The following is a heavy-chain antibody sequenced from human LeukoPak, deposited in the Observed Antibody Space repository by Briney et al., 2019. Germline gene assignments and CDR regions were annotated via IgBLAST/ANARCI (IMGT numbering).Heavy chain of an antibody. CDR1: GFTFSRYW. V-gene: IGHV3-7*01. J-gene: IGHJ4*02. D-gene: IGHD1-26*01. Sequence: GGSLRLSCEASGFTFSRYWMAWVRQAAGKGLEWVAIIKQEGGEKHYADSVRGRFSISRDNAQKLLYLQMHSLRAEDSAVYYCARERLWEPMPPDCWGQGTLVTVSS. CDR3: ARERLWEPMPPDC. CDR2: IKQEGGEK.